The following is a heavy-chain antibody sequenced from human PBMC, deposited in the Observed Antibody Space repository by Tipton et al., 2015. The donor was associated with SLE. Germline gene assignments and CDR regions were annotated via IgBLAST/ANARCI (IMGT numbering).Heavy chain of an antibody. V-gene: IGHV3-7*01. Sequence: GSLRLSCAASGFTFSTYWMTWVRQAPGKGLEWVANIKQDGSEKYYVDSVKGRFTISRENAKNPMYLQMNSLRAEDTAVYYCARELKAWRYWGQGTLVTVSS. J-gene: IGHJ4*02. CDR3: ARELKAWRY. CDR1: GFTFSTYW. D-gene: IGHD5-24*01. CDR2: IKQDGSEK.